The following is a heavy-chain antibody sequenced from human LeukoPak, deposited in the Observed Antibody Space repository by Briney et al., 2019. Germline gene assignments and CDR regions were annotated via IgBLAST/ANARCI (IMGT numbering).Heavy chain of an antibody. CDR2: IYPGDSDT. V-gene: IGHV5-51*01. D-gene: IGHD2-2*01. CDR3: ARVSSYCSSTSCYLDY. CDR1: GYIFTSYW. J-gene: IGHJ4*02. Sequence: GESLKTSCKGSGYIFTSYWIGWVRQMPGKGLEWMGVIYPGDSDTRYSPPFQGQATISADTSLSTAYLQWSSLKASDTAMYYCARVSSYCSSTSCYLDYWGQGTLVTVSS.